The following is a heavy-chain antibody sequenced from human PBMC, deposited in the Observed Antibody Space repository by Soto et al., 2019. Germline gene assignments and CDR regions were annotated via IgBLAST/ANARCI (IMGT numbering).Heavy chain of an antibody. CDR1: GYSFTSYW. D-gene: IGHD2-15*01. CDR2: IYPGDSDT. CDR3: VRSGTSSGRFSDY. V-gene: IGHV5-51*01. Sequence: GESLKISCKGSGYSFTSYWIGWVRQMPGKGLEWMGIIYPGDSDTRYNPSFQGKVTISADKSITTAYLQWSSLKAADTAMYYCVRSGTSSGRFSDYWGQGTLVTVSS. J-gene: IGHJ4*02.